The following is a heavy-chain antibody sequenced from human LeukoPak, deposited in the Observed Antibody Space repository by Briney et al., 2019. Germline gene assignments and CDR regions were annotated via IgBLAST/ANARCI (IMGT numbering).Heavy chain of an antibody. CDR2: ISGYGGTT. D-gene: IGHD3-22*01. V-gene: IGHV3-23*01. J-gene: IGHJ4*02. CDR3: AKADDYYDTSGYFSFDS. Sequence: GGSLRLSCAASGFTFSSYGMHWVRQAPGKGLEWVSTISGYGGTTYFADSVKGRFTISRDNSKNTLYLQMNSLTAEDTAVYYCAKADDYYDTSGYFSFDSWGQGTLVTVSS. CDR1: GFTFSSYG.